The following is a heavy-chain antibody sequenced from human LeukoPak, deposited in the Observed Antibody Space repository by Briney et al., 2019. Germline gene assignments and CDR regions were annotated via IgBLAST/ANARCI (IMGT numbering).Heavy chain of an antibody. D-gene: IGHD3-10*01. CDR2: IRSDGNNK. Sequence: GALSLSFAASGFPFNKAWMSWGRPAPGQGVGWVAFIRSDGNNKYYADSVKGQFIISRDNFKNTLYLQMNNLGVEDTAVYYCAKVLQMVREVTPFDYWGQGTLVTVSS. CDR1: GFPFNKAW. V-gene: IGHV3-30*02. J-gene: IGHJ4*02. CDR3: AKVLQMVREVTPFDY.